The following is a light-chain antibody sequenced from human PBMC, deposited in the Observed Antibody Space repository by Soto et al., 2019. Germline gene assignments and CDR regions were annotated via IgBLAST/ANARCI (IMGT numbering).Light chain of an antibody. CDR3: CSYAGSSTGWV. CDR2: EVS. J-gene: IGLJ3*02. Sequence: QSALTQPASVSGSPGQSITISCTGTSSDVGSYNLVSWYQQHPGKAPKLMIYEVSKRPSGVSNRFSGSKSGNTASLTISGLQAEDEADYYCCSYAGSSTGWVFGGGTKLTV. CDR1: SSDVGSYNL. V-gene: IGLV2-23*02.